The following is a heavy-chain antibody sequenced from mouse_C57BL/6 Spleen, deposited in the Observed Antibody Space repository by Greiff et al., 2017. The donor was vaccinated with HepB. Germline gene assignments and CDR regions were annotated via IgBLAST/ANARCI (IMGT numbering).Heavy chain of an antibody. Sequence: VQLQQSGAELVKPGASVKLSCKASGYTFTSYWMHWVKQRPGQGLEWIGMIHPNSGSTNYNEKFKSKATLTVDKSSSTAYMQLGSLTSEDSAVYYCATWVYDGYYWYFDVWGTGTTVTVSS. CDR2: IHPNSGST. CDR3: ATWVYDGYYWYFDV. J-gene: IGHJ1*03. D-gene: IGHD2-3*01. CDR1: GYTFTSYW. V-gene: IGHV1-64*01.